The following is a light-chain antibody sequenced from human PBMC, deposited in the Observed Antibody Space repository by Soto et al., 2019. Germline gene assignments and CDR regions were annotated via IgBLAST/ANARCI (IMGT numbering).Light chain of an antibody. CDR2: GTT. CDR3: QQYGSSPRT. CDR1: QSVSSGY. Sequence: ELVLTQSPGTLSLSPGERATLSCRASQSVSSGYLAWYQQKPGQALRLLTYGTTSRATGIPDRFSGSGSGTDFTLTISRLEPEDFAVYYCQQYGSSPRTFGQGTKVDIK. V-gene: IGKV3-20*01. J-gene: IGKJ1*01.